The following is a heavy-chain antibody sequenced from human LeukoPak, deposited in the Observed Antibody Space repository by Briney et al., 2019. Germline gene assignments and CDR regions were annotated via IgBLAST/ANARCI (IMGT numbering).Heavy chain of an antibody. CDR1: GYTFTSYY. CDR3: ARGGNSGYDPSDY. CDR2: FNPSSGST. Sequence: ASVKVSCKASGYTFTSYYMYWVRQAPGQGLEWMGIFNPSSGSTNYARKFQGRVNMTRDTSTSTVYMELSSLRSEDTAVYYCARGGNSGYDPSDYWGQGTLVTVSS. V-gene: IGHV1-46*03. D-gene: IGHD5-12*01. J-gene: IGHJ4*02.